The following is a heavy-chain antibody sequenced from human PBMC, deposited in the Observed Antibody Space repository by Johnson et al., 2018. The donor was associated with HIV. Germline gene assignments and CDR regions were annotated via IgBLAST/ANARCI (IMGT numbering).Heavy chain of an antibody. CDR1: GFTFSEYY. CDR3: ARLVTIFGVVKGAFDI. Sequence: QVQLVESGGGLVKPGGSLRVSCVASGFTFSEYYMSWIRQAPGKGLEWVSYISSSGRTIYYADSVKGRFTISRDNAKNSLYLQMNSLRAEDTAVYYCARLVTIFGVVKGAFDIWGQGTMVTVSS. J-gene: IGHJ3*02. D-gene: IGHD3-3*01. CDR2: ISSSGRTI. V-gene: IGHV3-11*01.